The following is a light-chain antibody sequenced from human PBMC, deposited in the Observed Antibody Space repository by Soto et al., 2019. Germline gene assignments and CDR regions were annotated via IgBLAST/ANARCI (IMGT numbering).Light chain of an antibody. V-gene: IGKV3-20*01. CDR2: GAS. CDR3: QQYGSSPPWT. Sequence: EIVLTQSPGTLSLSPGERDTLSCRASQSVSSSYLAWYQQKPGQAPRLLIYGASSRATGIPDRFSGSGSGTDFTLTISRLEPEDFAVYYCQQYGSSPPWTFGQGTTVEIK. CDR1: QSVSSSY. J-gene: IGKJ1*01.